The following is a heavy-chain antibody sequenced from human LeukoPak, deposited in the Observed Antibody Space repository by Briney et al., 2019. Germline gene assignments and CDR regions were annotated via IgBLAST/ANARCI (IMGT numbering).Heavy chain of an antibody. CDR3: ARGPHYYDSSGYSGAFDY. D-gene: IGHD3-22*01. CDR2: INHSGST. V-gene: IGHV4-34*01. CDR1: GFTLSSYA. Sequence: GSLRLSCAASGFTLSSYAMSWVRQPPGKGLEWIGEINHSGSTNYNPSLKSRVTISVDTSKNQFSLKLSSVTAADTAVYYCARGPHYYDSSGYSGAFDYWGQGTLVTVSS. J-gene: IGHJ4*02.